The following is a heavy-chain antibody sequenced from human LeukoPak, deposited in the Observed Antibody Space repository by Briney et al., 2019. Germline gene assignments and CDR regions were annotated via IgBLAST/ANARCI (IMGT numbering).Heavy chain of an antibody. J-gene: IGHJ4*02. CDR2: ISSYNSNT. CDR1: GYTFTSYD. Sequence: ALGKASCKASGYTFTSYDISWVRQAPGHGLGWMGGISSYNSNTNYAQKLQGRVTMTTDTSTSTAYMELRSLRSDDTALYCCARDLRQNMVRGVIGPLNYWGQGTLVTVSS. V-gene: IGHV1-18*04. D-gene: IGHD3-10*01. CDR3: ARDLRQNMVRGVIGPLNY.